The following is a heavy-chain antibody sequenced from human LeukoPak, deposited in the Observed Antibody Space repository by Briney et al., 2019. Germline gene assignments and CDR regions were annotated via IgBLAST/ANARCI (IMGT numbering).Heavy chain of an antibody. CDR1: GYSFTSYW. J-gene: IGHJ5*02. CDR3: ARQGRYSGYDRWFDP. Sequence: GESLKISCKGSGYSFTSYWIGWVRQMPGKGLEWMGIIYPGDSDTRYSPSFQGQVTISADKSISTAYLQWSSLKASDTAMYYCARQGRYSGYDRWFDPWGQGTLVTVSS. V-gene: IGHV5-51*01. D-gene: IGHD5-12*01. CDR2: IYPGDSDT.